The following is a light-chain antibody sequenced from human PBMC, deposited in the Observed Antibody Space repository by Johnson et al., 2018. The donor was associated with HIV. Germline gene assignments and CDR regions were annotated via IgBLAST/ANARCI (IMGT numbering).Light chain of an antibody. Sequence: QPVLTQPPSVSAAPGQKVTISCSGSSSNIGKNYVSWYQQLPGTAPKLLVYENNKRPSGIPDRFSGSKSGTSATRGITGLQTGDEAVYYCGTWASSLSGFVFGTGTKVTVL. CDR1: SSNIGKNY. CDR3: GTWASSLSGFV. CDR2: ENN. J-gene: IGLJ1*01. V-gene: IGLV1-51*02.